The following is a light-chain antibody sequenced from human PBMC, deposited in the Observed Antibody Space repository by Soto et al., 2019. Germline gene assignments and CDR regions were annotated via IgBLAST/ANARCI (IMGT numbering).Light chain of an antibody. CDR1: DSDVGGYNY. V-gene: IGLV2-14*01. CDR3: HSYDSRLNCYV. J-gene: IGLJ1*01. CDR2: GVS. Sequence: QSVLTQPASVSGSPGQSITISCTGTDSDVGGYNYVSWYQQHPGKAPKLMIYGVSNRPSGVPDRFSGSKSDTSASLAITGLQADDEADYYCHSYDSRLNCYVFGTGTKLTVL.